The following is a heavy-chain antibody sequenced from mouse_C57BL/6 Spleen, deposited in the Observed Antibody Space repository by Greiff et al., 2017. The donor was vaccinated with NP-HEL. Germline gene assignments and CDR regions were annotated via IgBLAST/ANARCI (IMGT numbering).Heavy chain of an antibody. CDR3: APHMSGFDY. CDR1: GYAFSSSW. V-gene: IGHV1-82*01. J-gene: IGHJ2*01. Sequence: VKLMESGPELVKPGASVKISCKASGYAFSSSWMNWVKQRPGKGLEWIGRIYPGDGDTNYNGKFKGKATLTADKSSSTAYMQLSSLTSEDSAVYFCAPHMSGFDYWGQGTTLTVSS. CDR2: IYPGDGDT.